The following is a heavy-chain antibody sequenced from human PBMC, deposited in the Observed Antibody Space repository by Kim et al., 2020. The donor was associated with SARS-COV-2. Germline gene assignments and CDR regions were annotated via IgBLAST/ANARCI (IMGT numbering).Heavy chain of an antibody. Sequence: ASVKVSCKVSGYTLTELSMHWVRQAPGKGLEWMGGFDPEDGETIYAQKFQGRVTMTEDTSTDTAYMELSSLRSEDTAVYYCATVYAYCGGDCYSLNYWGQGTLVTVSS. J-gene: IGHJ4*02. CDR2: FDPEDGET. D-gene: IGHD2-21*02. CDR1: GYTLTELS. V-gene: IGHV1-24*01. CDR3: ATVYAYCGGDCYSLNY.